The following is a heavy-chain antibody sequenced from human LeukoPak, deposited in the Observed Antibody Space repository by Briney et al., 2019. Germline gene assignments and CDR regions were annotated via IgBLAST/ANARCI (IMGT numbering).Heavy chain of an antibody. CDR1: GGSLSGYY. CDR2: INHSGST. J-gene: IGHJ5*02. D-gene: IGHD4-11*01. CDR3: ARVDYSNYDSWFDP. V-gene: IGHV4-34*01. Sequence: SETLSLTCAVYGGSLSGYYWSWIRQPPGKGLEWIGEINHSGSTNYNPSLKSRVTISVDTSKNQFSLKLSSVTAADTAVYYCARVDYSNYDSWFDPWGQGTLVTVSS.